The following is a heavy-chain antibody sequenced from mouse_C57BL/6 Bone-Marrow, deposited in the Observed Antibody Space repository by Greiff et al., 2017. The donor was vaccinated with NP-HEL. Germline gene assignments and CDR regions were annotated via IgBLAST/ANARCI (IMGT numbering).Heavy chain of an antibody. Sequence: VQLQQSGPGLVAPSQSLSITCTVSGFSLTSYAISWVRQPPGKGLEWLGVIWTGGGTNYNSALKSRLSISKDNSKSQVFLKMSSLHTDDTARYYCARNWDCSPYDFDYWGQGTTLTVSS. CDR1: GFSLTSYA. CDR2: IWTGGGT. V-gene: IGHV2-9-1*01. J-gene: IGHJ2*01. D-gene: IGHD4-1*01. CDR3: ARNWDCSPYDFDY.